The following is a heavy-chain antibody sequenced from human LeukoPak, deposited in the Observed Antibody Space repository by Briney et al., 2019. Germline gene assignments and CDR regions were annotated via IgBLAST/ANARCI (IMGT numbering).Heavy chain of an antibody. CDR2: ISSSGSTI. J-gene: IGHJ4*02. CDR1: GFTFSDYY. Sequence: PGGSLRLSCAASGFTFSDYYMSWIHQAPGKGLEWVSYISSSGSTIYYADSVKGRFTISRDNAKNSLYLQMNSLRAEDTAVYYCARELKFDSGSPRGYWGQGTLVTVSS. D-gene: IGHD1-26*01. V-gene: IGHV3-11*01. CDR3: ARELKFDSGSPRGY.